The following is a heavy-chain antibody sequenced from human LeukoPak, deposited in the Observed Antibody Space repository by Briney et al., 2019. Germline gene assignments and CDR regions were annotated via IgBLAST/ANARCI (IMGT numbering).Heavy chain of an antibody. CDR1: GFTFSNAW. J-gene: IGHJ4*02. CDR2: IKSKTDGGTT. CDR3: TTEADYGNTDFDY. V-gene: IGHV3-15*01. Sequence: GGSLRLSCAASGFTFSNAWMSWVRQAPGKGLEWVGRIKSKTDGGTTDYAAPVKGRFTISRDDSKNTLYLQMNSLKTEDTAVYYCTTEADYGNTDFDYWGQGTLVTVSS. D-gene: IGHD4-17*01.